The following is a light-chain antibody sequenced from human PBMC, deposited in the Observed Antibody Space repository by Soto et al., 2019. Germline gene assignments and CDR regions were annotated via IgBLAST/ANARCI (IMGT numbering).Light chain of an antibody. J-gene: IGLJ3*02. CDR2: EAT. Sequence: QSVLTQPASVSGSPGQSITLSCTGTSSDVGSYNLVSWYQQHPGQAPKLLIYEATKRPSGVSNRLSGSKSGNTASLTISGLQAEDEADYYCCSYARSRTWVFGGGTKLTVL. V-gene: IGLV2-23*01. CDR3: CSYARSRTWV. CDR1: SSDVGSYNL.